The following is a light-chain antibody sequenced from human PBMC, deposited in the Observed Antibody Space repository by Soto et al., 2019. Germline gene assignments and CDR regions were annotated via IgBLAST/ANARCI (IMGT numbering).Light chain of an antibody. CDR3: QQSNNWPWT. V-gene: IGKV3D-15*01. J-gene: IGKJ1*01. CDR2: GAS. CDR1: QSVSSSY. Sequence: PGERVTLSCRASQSVSSSYLTWYQQKPGQAPRLLIYGASTRATSIPARFSGSGSGTEFTLTISTLQSEDFGIYYCQQSNNWPWTFGQGTKVDIK.